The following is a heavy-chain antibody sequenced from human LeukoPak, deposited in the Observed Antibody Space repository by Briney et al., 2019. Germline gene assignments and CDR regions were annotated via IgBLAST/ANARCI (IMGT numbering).Heavy chain of an antibody. D-gene: IGHD6-13*01. J-gene: IGHJ4*02. CDR2: IYSGGST. V-gene: IGHV3-66*01. CDR3: AREGSWYWAYYFDC. Sequence: GGSLRLSCAASGFTVSSNYMSWVRQAPGKGLEWVSVIYSGGSTYYADSVKGRFTISRDNSKDTLYLQMNSLRAEDTAVYYCAREGSWYWAYYFDCWGQGTLVTVSS. CDR1: GFTVSSNY.